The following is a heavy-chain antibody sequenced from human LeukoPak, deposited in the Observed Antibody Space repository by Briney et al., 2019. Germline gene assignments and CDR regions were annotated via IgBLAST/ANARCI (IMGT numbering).Heavy chain of an antibody. J-gene: IGHJ4*02. CDR3: AKGGGGGCASRLAD. V-gene: IGHV3-23*01. CDR2: ICGNNNGT. CDR1: GFTFSSYA. Sequence: GGSLRLSCAASGFTFSSYAMSWVRRAPGKGLEWVSSICGNNNGTYYADSVKGRSTISRDNSKNTLYLQMNSLRAEDTAVYYCAKGGGGGCASRLADWGQGTRVTVSS. D-gene: IGHD2-15*01.